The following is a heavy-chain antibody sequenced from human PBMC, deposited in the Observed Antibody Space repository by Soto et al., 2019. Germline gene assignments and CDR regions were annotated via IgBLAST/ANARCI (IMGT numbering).Heavy chain of an antibody. Sequence: LRLSCAASGFTFSSHSMNWVRQAPGKGLEWVSSIGGSSGNVYYADSLKGRFTISRDDAKSSLYLQMNSLRVEDTAVYYCAREISGEGFDYWGQGTLVTVSS. CDR2: IGGSSGNV. CDR3: AREISGEGFDY. V-gene: IGHV3-21*01. J-gene: IGHJ4*02. CDR1: GFTFSSHS. D-gene: IGHD3-3*01.